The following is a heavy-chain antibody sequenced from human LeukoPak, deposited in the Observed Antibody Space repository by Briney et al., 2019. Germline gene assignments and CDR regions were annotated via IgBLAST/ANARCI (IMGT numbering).Heavy chain of an antibody. Sequence: GGSLRLSCAASGFTFDSYWMSWVRQAPGKGPEWVANIKRDGSEKYYVDSVKGRFTISRDNAKNSLYLQMNSLRAEDTAVYYCASDLRYCSDTTCSYYFDSWGQGTLVTVSS. CDR1: GFTFDSYW. CDR3: ASDLRYCSDTTCSYYFDS. D-gene: IGHD2-2*01. J-gene: IGHJ4*02. V-gene: IGHV3-7*01. CDR2: IKRDGSEK.